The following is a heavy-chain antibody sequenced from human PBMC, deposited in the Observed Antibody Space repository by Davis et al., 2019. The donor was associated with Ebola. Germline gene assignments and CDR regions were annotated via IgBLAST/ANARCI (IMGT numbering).Heavy chain of an antibody. Sequence: AASVKVSCKASGYIFSIYGISWVRQAPGQGLEWMGWITAHNGNTKYAQKLQGRVTMTTDTSTSTAYMELRSLRSDDTAVYYCAREQGTVTTSWFDPWGQGTLVTVSS. J-gene: IGHJ5*02. V-gene: IGHV1-18*01. CDR3: AREQGTVTTSWFDP. CDR2: ITAHNGNT. CDR1: GYIFSIYG. D-gene: IGHD4-17*01.